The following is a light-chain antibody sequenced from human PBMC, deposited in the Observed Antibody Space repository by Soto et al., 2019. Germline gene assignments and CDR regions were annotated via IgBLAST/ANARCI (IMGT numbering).Light chain of an antibody. Sequence: QSVLTQPASVSGSPGQSITISCTGTSSDIGGYNYVSWYQQHPGKAPKLIIYDVSNRSSGVSFRFSGSKSGNTASLSISGLQSEDEADYYCSSYTGSNTLDVVFGGGTKLTVL. CDR3: SSYTGSNTLDVV. J-gene: IGLJ2*01. CDR2: DVS. CDR1: SSDIGGYNY. V-gene: IGLV2-14*01.